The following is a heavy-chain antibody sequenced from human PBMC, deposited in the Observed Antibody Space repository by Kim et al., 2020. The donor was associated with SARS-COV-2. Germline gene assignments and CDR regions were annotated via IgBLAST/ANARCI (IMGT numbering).Heavy chain of an antibody. J-gene: IGHJ6*02. CDR1: GGTFSSYA. CDR2: IIPIFGTA. Sequence: SVKVSCKASGGTFSSYAISWVRQAPGQGLEWMGGIIPIFGTANYAQKFQGRVTITADESTSTAYMELSSLRSEDTAVYYCARDLKGITIFVTPGYYYYGMDVWGQGTTVTVSS. V-gene: IGHV1-69*13. CDR3: ARDLKGITIFVTPGYYYYGMDV. D-gene: IGHD3-3*01.